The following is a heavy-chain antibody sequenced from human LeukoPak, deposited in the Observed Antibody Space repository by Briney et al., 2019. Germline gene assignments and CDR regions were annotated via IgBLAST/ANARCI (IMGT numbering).Heavy chain of an antibody. J-gene: IGHJ5*02. CDR2: ISGSGGST. D-gene: IGHD2-2*01. CDR1: GFTFSSYA. V-gene: IGHV3-23*01. CDR3: AKEPGYCSSTSCYPNWFDP. Sequence: GGSLRLSCAASGFTFSSYAMSWVRQAPGKGLEWVSAISGSGGSTYYADSVKGRFTISRDNSKNTLYLQMNSLRAEDTAVYYCAKEPGYCSSTSCYPNWFDPWGQGTLVTVSS.